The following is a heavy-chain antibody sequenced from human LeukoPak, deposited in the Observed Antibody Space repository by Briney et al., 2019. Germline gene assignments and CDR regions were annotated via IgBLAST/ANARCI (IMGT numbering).Heavy chain of an antibody. CDR3: ASLPRSYGYAGDY. Sequence: GASVKVSCKASGYTFTGYYMHWVRRAPGQGLEWMGWINPNSGGTNYAQKFQGRVTMTRDTSISTAYMELSRLRSDDTAVYYCASLPRSYGYAGDYWGQGTLVTVSS. J-gene: IGHJ4*02. V-gene: IGHV1-2*02. CDR2: INPNSGGT. CDR1: GYTFTGYY. D-gene: IGHD5-18*01.